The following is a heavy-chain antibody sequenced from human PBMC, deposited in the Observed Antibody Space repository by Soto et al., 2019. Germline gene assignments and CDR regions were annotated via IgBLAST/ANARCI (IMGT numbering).Heavy chain of an antibody. CDR1: GGSISSYY. CDR3: ARGRDRCGWGRGVGY. Sequence: QVQLQESGPGLVKPSETLSLTCTVSGGSISSYYWSWIRQPPGKGLEWIGYIYYSGSTNYNPSLKRRVTISEDTAKDRLSLKLGSVAGADRVVYYWARGRDRCGWGRGVGYWGQGTLVTVSS. V-gene: IGHV4-59*01. D-gene: IGHD3-10*01. CDR2: IYYSGST. J-gene: IGHJ4*02.